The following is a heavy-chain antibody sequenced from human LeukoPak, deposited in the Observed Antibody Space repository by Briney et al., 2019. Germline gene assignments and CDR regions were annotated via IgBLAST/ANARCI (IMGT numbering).Heavy chain of an antibody. V-gene: IGHV4-34*01. Sequence: SETLSLTCAVYGGSFSGYYWSWIRQPPGKGLEWIGEINHSGSTNYNPSLKSRVTISVDTSKNQFSLKLSSVTAADTAVYYCARGVDYYGVWGQGTLVTVSS. D-gene: IGHD3-10*01. CDR3: ARGVDYYGV. CDR1: GGSFSGYY. J-gene: IGHJ4*02. CDR2: INHSGST.